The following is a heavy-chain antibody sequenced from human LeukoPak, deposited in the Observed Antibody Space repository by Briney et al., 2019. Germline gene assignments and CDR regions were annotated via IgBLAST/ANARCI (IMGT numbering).Heavy chain of an antibody. CDR1: GYTLTELS. V-gene: IGHV1-24*01. CDR3: ATWFRSGSPSRHNWFDP. J-gene: IGHJ5*02. Sequence: ASVKVSCKVSGYTLTELSMHWVRQAPGKGLEWMGGFDPEDGETIYAQKFQGRVTMTEDTSTGTAYMELSGLRSEDTAVYYCATWFRSGSPSRHNWFDPWGQGTLVTVSS. D-gene: IGHD3-10*01. CDR2: FDPEDGET.